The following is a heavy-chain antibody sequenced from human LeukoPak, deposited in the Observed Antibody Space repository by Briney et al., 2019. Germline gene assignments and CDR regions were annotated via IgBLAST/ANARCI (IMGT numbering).Heavy chain of an antibody. J-gene: IGHJ3*02. Sequence: ASVKVSCKASGYTFTSYGISWVRQAPGQGLEWMGWISAYNGNTNYAQKLQGRVTMTTDTSTSTAYMELSSLRSEDTAVYYCARVRSDSSGWYDAFDIWGQGTMVTVSS. CDR3: ARVRSDSSGWYDAFDI. D-gene: IGHD6-19*01. CDR2: ISAYNGNT. V-gene: IGHV1-18*01. CDR1: GYTFTSYG.